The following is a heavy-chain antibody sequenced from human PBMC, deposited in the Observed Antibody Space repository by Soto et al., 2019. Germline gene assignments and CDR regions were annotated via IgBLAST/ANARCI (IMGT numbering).Heavy chain of an antibody. CDR3: AKESDSSSWYPGPFDP. CDR2: ISGSGGST. V-gene: IGHV3-23*01. CDR1: GFTFSSYA. D-gene: IGHD6-13*01. Sequence: EVQLLESGGGLVQPGGSLRLSCAASGFTFSSYAMSWVLQAPGKWLEWVSAISGSGGSTYYADSVKGRFTISRDISTNTLYLQMKSLSAEDTAVYYCAKESDSSSWYPGPFDPWGQGTLVTVSS. J-gene: IGHJ5*02.